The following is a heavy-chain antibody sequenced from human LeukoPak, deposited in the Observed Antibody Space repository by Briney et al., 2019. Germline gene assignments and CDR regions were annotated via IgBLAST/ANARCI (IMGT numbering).Heavy chain of an antibody. CDR2: ISGSGGST. V-gene: IGHV3-23*01. CDR3: AKDRGDGDYFDY. Sequence: PGGSLRLSCAASGFXFSSYAISWVRQAPGKGLEWVSAISGSGGSTYYADSVKGRFTISRDNSKNTLYLQMNSLRAEDTAVYYCAKDRGDGDYFDYWGQGTLVTVSS. J-gene: IGHJ4*02. D-gene: IGHD5-24*01. CDR1: GFXFSSYA.